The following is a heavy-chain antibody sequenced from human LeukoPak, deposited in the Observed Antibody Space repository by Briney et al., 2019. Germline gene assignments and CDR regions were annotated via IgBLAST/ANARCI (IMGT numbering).Heavy chain of an antibody. CDR3: ATYRLYNWNYLFDY. Sequence: ASVKVSCKVSGYTLTELSMHWVRQAPGKGLEWMGGFDPEDGETIYAQKFQGRVTMTKDTSTDTAYMELSSLRSEDTAVYYCATYRLYNWNYLFDYWGQGTLVTVSS. J-gene: IGHJ4*02. CDR2: FDPEDGET. V-gene: IGHV1-24*01. D-gene: IGHD1-7*01. CDR1: GYTLTELS.